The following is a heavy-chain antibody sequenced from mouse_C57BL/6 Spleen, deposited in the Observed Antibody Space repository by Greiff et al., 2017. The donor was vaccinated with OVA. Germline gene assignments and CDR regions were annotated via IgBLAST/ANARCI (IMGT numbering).Heavy chain of an antibody. CDR2: IYPGSGNT. CDR1: GYSFTSYY. CDR3: ARTGYSNYDYAMDY. Sequence: QIQLQQSGPELVKPGASVKISRKASGYSFTSYYIHWVKQRPGQGLEWIGWIYPGSGNTKYNEKFKGKATLTADTSSSTAYMQLSSLTSEDSAVYYCARTGYSNYDYAMDYWGQGTSVTVSS. J-gene: IGHJ4*01. D-gene: IGHD2-5*01. V-gene: IGHV1-66*01.